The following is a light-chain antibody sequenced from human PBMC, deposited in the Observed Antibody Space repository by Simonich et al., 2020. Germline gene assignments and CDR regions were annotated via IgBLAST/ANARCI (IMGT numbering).Light chain of an antibody. J-gene: IGKJ2*01. V-gene: IGKV2D-29*02. Sequence: DIVMTQTPLSLSVTPGQPASISCKSSQSLLHCDGKTYLYWYLQKPGPSPQLLIYKVSNRFSGVPDRFSGSGSGTDFTLKISRVEAEDVGVYYCMQSIQLPLYTFGQGTKLEIK. CDR3: MQSIQLPLYT. CDR1: QSLLHCDGKTY. CDR2: KVS.